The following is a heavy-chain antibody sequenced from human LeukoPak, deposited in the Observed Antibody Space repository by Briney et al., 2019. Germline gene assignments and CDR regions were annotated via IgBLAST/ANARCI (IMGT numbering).Heavy chain of an antibody. CDR1: GGTFRNYG. D-gene: IGHD2-15*01. CDR3: ASRYCSGGSCFSRDYYYYYMDV. V-gene: IGHV1-69*13. J-gene: IGHJ6*03. Sequence: SVKVSXKTSGGTFRNYGFTWVRQAPGQGLEWMGGIIPIFGTGKYAQKFQGRVTVIADEFTSTAYMELSSLRSEDTAVYYCASRYCSGGSCFSRDYYYYYMDVWGKGTTVTVSS. CDR2: IIPIFGTG.